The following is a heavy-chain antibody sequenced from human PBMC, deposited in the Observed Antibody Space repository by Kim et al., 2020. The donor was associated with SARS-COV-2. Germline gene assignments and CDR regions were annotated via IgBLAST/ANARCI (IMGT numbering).Heavy chain of an antibody. Sequence: ASVKVSCKASGYTFANYYIHWVRQAPGQGLEYMGIINPSVGSTTYAPKFQGRVTMTRDTSTSTVYMELSSLRSEDTAVYYCARAGYCTGGSWYPFFDYWG. CDR2: INPSVGST. J-gene: IGHJ4*01. CDR1: GYTFANYY. D-gene: IGHD2-15*01. CDR3: ARAGYCTGGSWYPFFDY. V-gene: IGHV1-46*01.